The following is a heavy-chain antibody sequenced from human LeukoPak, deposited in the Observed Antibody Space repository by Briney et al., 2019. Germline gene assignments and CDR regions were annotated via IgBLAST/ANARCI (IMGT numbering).Heavy chain of an antibody. CDR1: GFTFSSYG. CDR2: ISYDGSNK. V-gene: IGHV3-30*18. D-gene: IGHD4-11*01. CDR3: AKDDPVNQTFDY. Sequence: GGSLRLSCAASGFTFSSYGMHWVRQAPGKGLEWVAVISYDGSNKYYADSVKGRFTISRDNSKNTLYLQMNSLRAEDTAVYYCAKDDPVNQTFDYWGQGTLVTGSS. J-gene: IGHJ4*02.